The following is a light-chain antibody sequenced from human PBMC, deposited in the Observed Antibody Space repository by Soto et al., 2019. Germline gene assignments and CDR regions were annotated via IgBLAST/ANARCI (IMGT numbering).Light chain of an antibody. J-gene: IGKJ1*01. CDR2: VAS. Sequence: DIQLTQSPPTLSASVGDRVTITCRASQSIRYYLAWYQQLPGKAPKLLIYVASSLQSGVPSRFSGSGFGTEFSLTISSLQPDDFATYFCQHHNSYYQTFGQGTKVEIK. CDR3: QHHNSYYQT. CDR1: QSIRYY. V-gene: IGKV1-5*01.